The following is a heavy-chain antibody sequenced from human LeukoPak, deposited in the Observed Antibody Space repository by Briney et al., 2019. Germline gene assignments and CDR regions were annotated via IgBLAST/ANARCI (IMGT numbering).Heavy chain of an antibody. J-gene: IGHJ3*02. V-gene: IGHV1-46*01. CDR2: INPSGGST. CDR3: ALDSTGYSSSWYSDAFDI. D-gene: IGHD6-13*01. Sequence: GASVKVSCKASGYTFTSYYMHWVRLAPGQGLEWMGIINPSGGSTSYAQKFQGRVTMSRDMSTSTVYMELSSLRSEDTAVYYCALDSTGYSSSWYSDAFDIWGQGTMVTVSS. CDR1: GYTFTSYY.